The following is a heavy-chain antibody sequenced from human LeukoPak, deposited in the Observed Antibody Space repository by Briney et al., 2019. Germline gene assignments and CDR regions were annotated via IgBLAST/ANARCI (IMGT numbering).Heavy chain of an antibody. Sequence: GGSLRLPCAASGFTFSSYGMHWVRQAPGKGLEWVAFIRYDGSNKYYADSVKGRFTISRDNSKNTLYLQMNSLRAEDTAVYYCAKDGVWGSYRYGHYWGQGTLVTVSS. CDR3: AKDGVWGSYRYGHY. D-gene: IGHD3-16*02. CDR2: IRYDGSNK. J-gene: IGHJ4*02. V-gene: IGHV3-30*02. CDR1: GFTFSSYG.